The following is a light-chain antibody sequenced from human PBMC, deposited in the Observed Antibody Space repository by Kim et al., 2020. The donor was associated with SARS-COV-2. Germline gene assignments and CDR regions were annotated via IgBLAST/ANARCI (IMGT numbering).Light chain of an antibody. V-gene: IGLV1-40*01. J-gene: IGLJ1*01. CDR2: VNI. Sequence: VTIYCPGSTSNIGAGYDVHWYQQLPGTAPKLLIYVNINRPSGVPDRFSGSKSGTSASLAITGLQAEDEADYYCQSYDNSLSGYVFGTGTKVTVL. CDR1: TSNIGAGYD. CDR3: QSYDNSLSGYV.